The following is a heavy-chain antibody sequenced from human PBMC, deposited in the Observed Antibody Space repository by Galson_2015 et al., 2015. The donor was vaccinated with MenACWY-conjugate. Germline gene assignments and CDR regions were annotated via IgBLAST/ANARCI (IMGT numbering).Heavy chain of an antibody. CDR2: INGDGITT. D-gene: IGHD5-18*01. CDR3: ARDLHRYSYGPYYFDY. Sequence: SLRLSCAASGFAFNTYWMHWVRHAPGKGLVWVSRINGDGITTSYADSVKGRFTISRDNAKNTLYLQMNSLRAEDTAVYYCARDLHRYSYGPYYFDYWGQGTLVTVSS. CDR1: GFAFNTYW. V-gene: IGHV3-74*01. J-gene: IGHJ4*02.